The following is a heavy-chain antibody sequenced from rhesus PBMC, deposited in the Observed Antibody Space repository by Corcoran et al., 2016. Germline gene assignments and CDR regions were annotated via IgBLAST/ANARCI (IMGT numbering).Heavy chain of an antibody. Sequence: QLQLQESGPGLVKPSATLSVTCAVSGGSISSNYWSWIRQPPGKGLEWIGRIYGSGSSTNYNPSLKSRVTLSVDTSKNQLSLKLSSVTAADTAVYYCARHGTVTTGFDYWGQGVLVTVSS. D-gene: IGHD4-35*01. CDR1: GGSISSNY. V-gene: IGHV4-169*01. CDR3: ARHGTVTTGFDY. CDR2: IYGSGSST. J-gene: IGHJ4*01.